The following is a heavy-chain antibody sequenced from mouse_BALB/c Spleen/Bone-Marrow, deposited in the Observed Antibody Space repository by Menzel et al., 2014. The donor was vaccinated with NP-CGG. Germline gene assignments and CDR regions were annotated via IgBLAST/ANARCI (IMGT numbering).Heavy chain of an antibody. CDR2: ISSGSSTI. V-gene: IGHV5-17*02. Sequence: EVKLVESGGGLVQPGGSRKLSCAASGFTFSSFGMHWVRRAPEKGLEWVAYISSGSSTIYYADTVKGRFTISRDNLKNTLFLQMTSLRSEDTAMYYCASRAYWGQGTLVTVSA. CDR1: GFTFSSFG. CDR3: ASRAY. J-gene: IGHJ3*01.